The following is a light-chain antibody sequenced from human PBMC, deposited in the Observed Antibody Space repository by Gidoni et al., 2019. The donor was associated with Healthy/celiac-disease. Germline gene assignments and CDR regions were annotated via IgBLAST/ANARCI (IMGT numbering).Light chain of an antibody. CDR1: QGISSY. V-gene: IGKV1-9*01. J-gene: IGKJ3*01. Sequence: VTITCRASQGISSYLAWYQQKPGKAPKLLIYAASTLQSGVPSRFSGSGSGTEFTLTISSLQPEDFATYYCQQLNSYPGFTFGPXTKVDIK. CDR2: AAS. CDR3: QQLNSYPGFT.